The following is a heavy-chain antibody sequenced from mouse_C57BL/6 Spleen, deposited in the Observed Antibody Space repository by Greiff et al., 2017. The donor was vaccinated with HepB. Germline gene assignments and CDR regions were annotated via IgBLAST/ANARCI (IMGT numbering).Heavy chain of an antibody. J-gene: IGHJ4*01. CDR3: ARRDYGAMDY. V-gene: IGHV1-55*01. Sequence: QVQLQQPGAELVKPGASVKMSCKASGYTFTSYWITWVKQRPGKGLEWIGDIYPGSGSTNYNEKFKSKATLTVDTSSSTANMQLSSLTSEDSAVYYCARRDYGAMDYWGQGTSVTVSS. D-gene: IGHD2-4*01. CDR1: GYTFTSYW. CDR2: IYPGSGST.